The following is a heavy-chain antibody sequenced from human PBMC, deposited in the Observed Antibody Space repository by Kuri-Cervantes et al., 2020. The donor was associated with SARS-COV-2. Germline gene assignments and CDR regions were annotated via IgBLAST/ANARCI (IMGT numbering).Heavy chain of an antibody. D-gene: IGHD3-10*01. Sequence: ASVKVSCKASGYTFTGYYMHWVRQAPGQGLEWMGWINPNSGGTNYAQKFQGWVTMTRDTSISTVYMELSRLRSDDTAAYYCARGMVRGLIQSYYYGMDVWGQGTMVTVSS. J-gene: IGHJ6*02. V-gene: IGHV1-2*04. CDR3: ARGMVRGLIQSYYYGMDV. CDR1: GYTFTGYY. CDR2: INPNSGGT.